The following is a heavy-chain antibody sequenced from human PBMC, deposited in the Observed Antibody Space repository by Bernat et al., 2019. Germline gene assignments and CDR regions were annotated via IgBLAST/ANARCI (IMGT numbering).Heavy chain of an antibody. J-gene: IGHJ4*02. Sequence: EVQLVESGGGLVQPGRSLRLSCAASGFTFDDYAMHWVRQAPGKGLEWVSGISWNSGSIGYADSVKGRFTISRDNAKNSLYLQMNSLRAEDTALYYCAKARGKSGAGADHGFDYWGQGTLVTVSS. V-gene: IGHV3-9*01. CDR3: AKARGKSGAGADHGFDY. D-gene: IGHD6-19*01. CDR2: ISWNSGSI. CDR1: GFTFDDYA.